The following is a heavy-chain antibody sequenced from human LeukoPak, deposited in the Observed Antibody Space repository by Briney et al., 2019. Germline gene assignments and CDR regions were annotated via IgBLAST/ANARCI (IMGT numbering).Heavy chain of an antibody. J-gene: IGHJ5*02. Sequence: SETLSLTCTVSGGSISSSSYYWGWIRQPPGKGLEWIGSIYYSGSTYYNPSLKSRVTISVDTSKNQFSLKLSSVTAADTAVYYCARPHEDFWSGANNWFDPWGQGTLVTVSS. CDR3: ARPHEDFWSGANNWFDP. V-gene: IGHV4-39*01. CDR1: GGSISSSSYY. CDR2: IYYSGST. D-gene: IGHD3-3*01.